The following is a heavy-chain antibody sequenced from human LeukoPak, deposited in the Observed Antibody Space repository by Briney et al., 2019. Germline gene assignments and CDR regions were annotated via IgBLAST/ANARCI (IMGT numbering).Heavy chain of an antibody. CDR1: GYSFTSYW. V-gene: IGHV5-51*01. Sequence: GGSLSLSCKGSGYSFTSYWIGWVRQMPGKGLEWMGIIYPGDSDTRYSPSFQGQVTISADKSISTAYLQWSSLKASDTAMYYCARQFRYCGGDCYDAFDIWGQGTMVTVSS. CDR3: ARQFRYCGGDCYDAFDI. J-gene: IGHJ3*02. CDR2: IYPGDSDT. D-gene: IGHD2-21*02.